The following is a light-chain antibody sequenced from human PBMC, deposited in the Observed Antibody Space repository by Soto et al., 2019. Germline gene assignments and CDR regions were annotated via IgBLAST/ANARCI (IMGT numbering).Light chain of an antibody. Sequence: QSVLTQPASVSGSPGQSITISCTGTSSDVGGYNYVSLYQQHPGKAPKLMIYEVSNRPSGVSNRFSGSKSGNTASLTISGLQAEDEADYYCSSYTSSSTLVVFGGGTKLTVL. CDR2: EVS. J-gene: IGLJ2*01. CDR3: SSYTSSSTLVV. V-gene: IGLV2-14*01. CDR1: SSDVGGYNY.